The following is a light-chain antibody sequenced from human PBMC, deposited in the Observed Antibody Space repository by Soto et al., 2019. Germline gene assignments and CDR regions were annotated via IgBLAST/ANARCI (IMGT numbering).Light chain of an antibody. V-gene: IGLV4-60*03. CDR2: LEGSGSY. CDR3: QTWGTGIQV. Sequence: QSVLTQSASASASLGSSVKLTCTLSSGHSSNVIAWHQQQPGKAPRYLMKLEGSGSYTKGSGVPDRFSGSSSGADRYLTISNLQSEDEADYYCQTWGTGIQVFGGGTQLTVL. J-gene: IGLJ2*01. CDR1: SGHSSNV.